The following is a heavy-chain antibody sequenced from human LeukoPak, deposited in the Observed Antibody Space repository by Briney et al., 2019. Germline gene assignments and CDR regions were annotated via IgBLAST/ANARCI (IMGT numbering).Heavy chain of an antibody. J-gene: IGHJ4*02. CDR1: GGSISSSSYY. D-gene: IGHD6-19*01. CDR3: ASRMSVTGTLRYYFDY. CDR2: IYYSGYT. Sequence: KPSETLSLTCTVSGGSISSSSYYWGWFRQPPGQGLEWIGSIYYSGYTYYNPSLQSRLTISVDTSRNQFSLKLTSVTAADTAVYYCASRMSVTGTLRYYFDYWGQGTLVTVSS. V-gene: IGHV4-39*01.